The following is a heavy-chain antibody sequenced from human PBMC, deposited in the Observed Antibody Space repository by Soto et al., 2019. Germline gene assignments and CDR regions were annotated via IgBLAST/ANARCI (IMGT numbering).Heavy chain of an antibody. CDR3: ARAPLGYHFDY. CDR2: IYYSGST. CDR1: GGSISSGGYY. D-gene: IGHD5-18*01. J-gene: IGHJ4*02. V-gene: IGHV4-31*03. Sequence: PSETLSLTCTVSGGSISSGGYYWSWIRQHPGKGLEWIGYIYYSGSTYYNPSLKGRVTISVDTSKNQFSLKLSSVTAADTAVYYCARAPLGYHFDYWGQGTLVTVSS.